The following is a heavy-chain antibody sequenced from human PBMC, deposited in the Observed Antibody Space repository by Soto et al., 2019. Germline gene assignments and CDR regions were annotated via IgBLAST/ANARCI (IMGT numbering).Heavy chain of an antibody. J-gene: IGHJ5*02. D-gene: IGHD6-6*01. Sequence: LRLSCAASGFPFGTYTMNWVRQAPGKGLEWVAVILYDGSIEHYADSVKGRFSVSRDNSKSTVYLQMNSLTPEDTAIYYCAREASVAALNWFDPWGQGTLVTVSS. CDR1: GFPFGTYT. CDR3: AREASVAALNWFDP. CDR2: ILYDGSIE. V-gene: IGHV3-30-3*01.